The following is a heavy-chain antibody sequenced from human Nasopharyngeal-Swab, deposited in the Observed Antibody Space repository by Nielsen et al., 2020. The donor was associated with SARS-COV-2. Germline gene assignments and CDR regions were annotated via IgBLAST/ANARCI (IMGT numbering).Heavy chain of an antibody. CDR3: AKDVRLSMVRGVIGYFQH. J-gene: IGHJ1*01. D-gene: IGHD3-10*01. V-gene: IGHV3-23*01. Sequence: GGSLRLSCAASGFTFSSYAMSWVRQAPGKGLEWVSAISGSGGSTYYADPVKGRFTISRDNSKNTLYLQMNSLRAEDTAVYYCAKDVRLSMVRGVIGYFQHWGQGTLVTVSS. CDR1: GFTFSSYA. CDR2: ISGSGGST.